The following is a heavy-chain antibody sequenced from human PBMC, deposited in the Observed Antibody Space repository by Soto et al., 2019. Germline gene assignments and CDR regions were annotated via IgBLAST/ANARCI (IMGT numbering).Heavy chain of an antibody. CDR2: IHPSDSDT. Sequence: GGALKISCKGFGYSFYSYWIGRVRQMPGKGLEWMWIIHPSDSDTRYSPSFQGQITISADKSISTAYLQWNSLKASDNAMYYCAIHSTGYEDSWGQGTLVTVSS. CDR3: AIHSTGYEDS. J-gene: IGHJ5*02. V-gene: IGHV5-51*01. CDR1: GYSFYSYW. D-gene: IGHD5-12*01.